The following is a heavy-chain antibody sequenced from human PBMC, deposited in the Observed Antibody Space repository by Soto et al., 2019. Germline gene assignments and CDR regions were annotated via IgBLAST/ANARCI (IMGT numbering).Heavy chain of an antibody. D-gene: IGHD6-13*01. CDR1: GVNFLSHA. V-gene: IGHV3-23*01. CDR3: AKVIAAAGY. Sequence: PGGPQRHSYTASGVNFLSHAMSWVRKAPGKGLEWVSAISGSGGSTYYADSVKGRFTISRDNSKNTLYLQMNSLRAEDTAVYYCAKVIAAAGYWGQGNLVT. CDR2: ISGSGGST. J-gene: IGHJ4*02.